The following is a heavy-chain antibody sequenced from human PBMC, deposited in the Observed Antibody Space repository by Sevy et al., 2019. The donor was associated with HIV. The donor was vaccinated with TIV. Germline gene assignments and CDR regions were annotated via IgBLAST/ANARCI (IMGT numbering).Heavy chain of an antibody. V-gene: IGHV4-59*01. J-gene: IGHJ4*02. CDR3: ARAMDYYDSSGWGGYFDY. Sequence: SETLSLTCTVSGGSISSYYWSWIRQPPGKGLEWIGYIYYSGSTNYNPSLKSRVTISVDTSKNQFSLKLGSVTAADTAVYYCARAMDYYDSSGWGGYFDYWGQGTLVTVSS. D-gene: IGHD3-22*01. CDR1: GGSISSYY. CDR2: IYYSGST.